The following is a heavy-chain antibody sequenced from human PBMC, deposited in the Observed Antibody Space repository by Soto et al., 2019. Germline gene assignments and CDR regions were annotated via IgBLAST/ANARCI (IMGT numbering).Heavy chain of an antibody. CDR1: GFTFSAHY. CDR3: ASSLGYCSTTSCHHYYFDV. J-gene: IGHJ4*01. D-gene: IGHD2-2*01. Sequence: GGSPRLSCAASGFTFSAHYMDWVRQAPGKGLEWVGRTRNKANSYTTEYAASVKGRFTISRDDSESSLYLQMNSLKTEDTAVYYCASSLGYCSTTSCHHYYFDVWGQGTLVTVSS. CDR2: TRNKANSYTT. V-gene: IGHV3-72*01.